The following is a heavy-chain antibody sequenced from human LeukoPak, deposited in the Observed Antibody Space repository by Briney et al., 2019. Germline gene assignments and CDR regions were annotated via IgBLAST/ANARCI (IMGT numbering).Heavy chain of an antibody. Sequence: ASVKVSCKASGYTFTTYYIHWVRQAPGQGLEWVGIINPSGGSTNYAPKFQGRVTMTRDTSTSTVYMELSSLRSENTAVYYCARDRDFWSGYYSGISEYWGQGTLVTVSS. J-gene: IGHJ4*02. CDR3: ARDRDFWSGYYSGISEY. CDR2: INPSGGST. D-gene: IGHD3-3*01. V-gene: IGHV1-46*01. CDR1: GYTFTTYY.